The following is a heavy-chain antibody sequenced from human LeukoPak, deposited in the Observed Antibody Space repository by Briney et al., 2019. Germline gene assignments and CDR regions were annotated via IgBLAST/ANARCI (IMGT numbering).Heavy chain of an antibody. V-gene: IGHV4-59*01. CDR1: GGSISSYY. D-gene: IGHD3-3*01. CDR3: ARGLRFLEWLFEASWFDL. J-gene: IGHJ5*02. Sequence: KPSETLSLTCTVSGGSISSYYGSWVRQPPGKGLEWNGYMYYSGSTNYNPSRKSQVTISVDTSKNQFSLKLSSVTAADTAVYYCARGLRFLEWLFEASWFDLWGQGTLVTVSS. CDR2: MYYSGST.